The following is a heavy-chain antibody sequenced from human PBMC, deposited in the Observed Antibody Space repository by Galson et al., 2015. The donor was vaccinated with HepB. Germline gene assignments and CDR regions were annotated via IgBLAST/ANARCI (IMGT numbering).Heavy chain of an antibody. V-gene: IGHV3-30-3*01. CDR3: ARDQTNWGSAVRWFDP. J-gene: IGHJ5*02. CDR1: GFTFSSYA. CDR2: ISYDGSNK. Sequence: SLRLSCAASGFTFSSYAMHWVRQAPGKGLEWVAVISYDGSNKYYADSVKGRFTISRDNSKNTLYLQMNSLRAEGTAVYYCARDQTNWGSAVRWFDPWGQGTLVTVSS. D-gene: IGHD7-27*01.